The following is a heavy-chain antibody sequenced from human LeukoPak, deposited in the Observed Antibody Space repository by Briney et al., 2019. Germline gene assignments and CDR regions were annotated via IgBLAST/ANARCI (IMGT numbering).Heavy chain of an antibody. CDR3: ARTVPTMVRGVIDY. D-gene: IGHD3-10*01. V-gene: IGHV4-34*01. CDR2: INHSGST. CDR1: GGSFSGYY. Sequence: SETLSLTCAVYGGSFSGYYWSWIRQPPGKGLEWIGEINHSGSTNYNPSLKSRVTISVDTSKNQFSLKLSSVTAADTAVYYCARTVPTMVRGVIDYWGQGTLVTVSS. J-gene: IGHJ4*02.